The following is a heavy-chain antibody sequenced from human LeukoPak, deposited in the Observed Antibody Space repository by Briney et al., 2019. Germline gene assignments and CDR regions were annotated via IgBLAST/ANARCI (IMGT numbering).Heavy chain of an antibody. V-gene: IGHV4-59*13. J-gene: IGHJ3*02. Sequence: PSETLSLTCTVSGGSIRSYYWSCIRQPPGKGLEWIGYIYHSGYTRYNPSPKSRVTISVDTSKNQFSLRLSSVTAADTAVYYCARGYAGASDAFDIWGQGTMVTVSS. D-gene: IGHD4-23*01. CDR3: ARGYAGASDAFDI. CDR1: GGSIRSYY. CDR2: IYHSGYT.